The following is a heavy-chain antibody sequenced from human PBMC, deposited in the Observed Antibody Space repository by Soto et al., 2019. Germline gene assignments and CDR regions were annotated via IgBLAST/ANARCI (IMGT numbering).Heavy chain of an antibody. CDR3: ARDGLKYSNSFDY. CDR1: GFTFSAYT. Sequence: VQLVESGGGLVKPGGSLRLSCAASGFTFSAYTMNWVRQAPGKGLEWVSSISSSSGHIYYAESVKGRFTISRDNAKNSLYLQINSLRGEDTAVYYCARDGLKYSNSFDYWGQGTQVTVSS. CDR2: ISSSSGHI. V-gene: IGHV3-21*04. J-gene: IGHJ4*02. D-gene: IGHD6-6*01.